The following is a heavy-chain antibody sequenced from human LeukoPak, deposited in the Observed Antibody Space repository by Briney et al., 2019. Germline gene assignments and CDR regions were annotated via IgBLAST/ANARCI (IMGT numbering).Heavy chain of an antibody. CDR1: GFTFSSYG. Sequence: GGTLRLSCAASGFTFSSYGISWVRQAPGKGLEWVSAISGSGGSTYYADSVKGRFTISRDNSKHTLYLQMNSLRAEGTAVYYCANRGGRVRGVITADFDYWGQGTLVTVSS. V-gene: IGHV3-23*01. CDR2: ISGSGGST. D-gene: IGHD3-10*01. J-gene: IGHJ4*02. CDR3: ANRGGRVRGVITADFDY.